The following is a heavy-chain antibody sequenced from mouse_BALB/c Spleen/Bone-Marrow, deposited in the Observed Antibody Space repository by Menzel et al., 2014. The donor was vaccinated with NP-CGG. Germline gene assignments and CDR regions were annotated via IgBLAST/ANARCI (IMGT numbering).Heavy chain of an antibody. J-gene: IGHJ2*01. CDR1: GYSFTSYY. CDR3: ARDWDEYYFDY. D-gene: IGHD4-1*01. Sequence: SGPELVKPGASVKMSCKASGYSFTSYYIHWVKQRPGQGLEWIGWIFPGSDNTKYNEKFKGKATLTADTSSSTAYMHLSSLTSEDSAVYFCARDWDEYYFDYWGQGTTLTVSS. V-gene: IGHV1-66*01. CDR2: IFPGSDNT.